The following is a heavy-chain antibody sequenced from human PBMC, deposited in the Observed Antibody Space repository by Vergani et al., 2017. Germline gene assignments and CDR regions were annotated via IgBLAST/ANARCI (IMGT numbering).Heavy chain of an antibody. CDR3: ARHRGSGGFFPSSYFYGMDV. D-gene: IGHD3-10*01. V-gene: IGHV4-38-2*02. Sequence: QVQLQESGPGLVKPSETLSLTCSVSGYSISRGYYWGWFRQSPGKGLEWIGCIHHSGDTHYNSSLKSRVSISIVSSSKFSLSLTSVTAADTAIYYCARHRGSGGFFPSSYFYGMDVWGHGTTVTVSS. J-gene: IGHJ6*02. CDR2: IHHSGDT. CDR1: GYSISRGYY.